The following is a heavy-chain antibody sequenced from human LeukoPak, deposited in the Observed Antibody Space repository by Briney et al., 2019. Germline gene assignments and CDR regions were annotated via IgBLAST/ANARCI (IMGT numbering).Heavy chain of an antibody. CDR1: GFTFSSYS. J-gene: IGHJ6*02. D-gene: IGHD3-10*01. CDR2: ISSSSSTI. CDR3: ARGRITMVRGAQDYYYGMDV. V-gene: IGHV3-48*02. Sequence: GGSLRLSCAASGFTFSSYSMNWVRQAAGKGLEWVSYISSSSSTIYYADSVKGRFTISRDNAKNSLYLQMNSLRDEDTAVYYCARGRITMVRGAQDYYYGMDVWGQGTTVTVSS.